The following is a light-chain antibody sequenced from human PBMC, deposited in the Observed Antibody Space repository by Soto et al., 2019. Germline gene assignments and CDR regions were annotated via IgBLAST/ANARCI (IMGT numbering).Light chain of an antibody. Sequence: EIVLTQSPGTLSLSPGERATLSCRASQSVSSHNLAWYQQKPGQAPRLLIYGASTRATGIPDRFSGSGSGTDFTLTITRLEPEDFAVYSCQQYGSSPTFGGGTKVDIK. V-gene: IGKV3-20*01. CDR2: GAS. CDR3: QQYGSSPT. J-gene: IGKJ4*01. CDR1: QSVSSHN.